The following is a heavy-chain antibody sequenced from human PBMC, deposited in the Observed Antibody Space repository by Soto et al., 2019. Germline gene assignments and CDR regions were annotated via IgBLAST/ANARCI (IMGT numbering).Heavy chain of an antibody. V-gene: IGHV4-59*08. CDR1: GDSMSNYY. CDR2: IFYSGST. J-gene: IGHJ4*02. CDR3: ARRDRYSGTYFDF. D-gene: IGHD1-26*01. Sequence: QVQLQESGPGLVKPSETLSLTCTVSGDSMSNYYWYWIRQPPGKGLEWIGYIFYSGSTNYNPSLKSRVXXSXDXXKNRFSLKLSSVAAADTAVYYCARRDRYSGTYFDFWGQGILVTVSS.